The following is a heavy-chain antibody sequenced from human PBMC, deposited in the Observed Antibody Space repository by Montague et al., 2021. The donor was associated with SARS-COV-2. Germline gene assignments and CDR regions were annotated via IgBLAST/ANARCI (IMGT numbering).Heavy chain of an antibody. Sequence: SETLSLTCTVSGASMSTNDYAWVWIRQPPGQGLEWIGSVYYSGHTYYSRSLESRVTISMDTSKSQFSLKLTSMTAADTAVYYCARGRFLGGGFAYWGLVTVVTVSS. CDR2: VYYSGHT. D-gene: IGHD3-3*01. CDR1: GASMSTNDYA. J-gene: IGHJ4*02. V-gene: IGHV4-39*07. CDR3: ARGRFLGGGFAY.